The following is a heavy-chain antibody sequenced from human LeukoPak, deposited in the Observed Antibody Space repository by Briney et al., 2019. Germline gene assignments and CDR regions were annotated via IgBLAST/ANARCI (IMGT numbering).Heavy chain of an antibody. CDR2: VGASGANT. Sequence: GGSLRLSCAGSGFTFTNYAMSWVRQAPGKGLEWVSSVGASGANTFYADSVKGRFTISRDNSKNTLYLQMNSLRAEDTAVYYCAKVGIVVVVAASPHFDYWGQGTLVTVSS. D-gene: IGHD2-15*01. CDR1: GFTFTNYA. J-gene: IGHJ4*02. V-gene: IGHV3-23*01. CDR3: AKVGIVVVVAASPHFDY.